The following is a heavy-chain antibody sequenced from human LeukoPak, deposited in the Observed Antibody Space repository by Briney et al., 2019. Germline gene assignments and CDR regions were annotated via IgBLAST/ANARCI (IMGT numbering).Heavy chain of an antibody. CDR2: ISAYNGNT. D-gene: IGHD2-2*01. Sequence: GASVKVSCKASGYTFTSYGIRWVRQAPGQGLEWMGWISAYNGNTNYAQKLQGRVTMTTDTSTSTAYMELRSLRSDDTAVYYCARIRGIVVVPARGYFDLWGRGTLVTVSS. CDR1: GYTFTSYG. J-gene: IGHJ2*01. CDR3: ARIRGIVVVPARGYFDL. V-gene: IGHV1-18*01.